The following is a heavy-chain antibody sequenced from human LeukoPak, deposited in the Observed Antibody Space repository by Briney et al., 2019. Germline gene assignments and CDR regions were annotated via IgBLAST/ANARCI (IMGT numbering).Heavy chain of an antibody. CDR1: GYTFNSSY. CDR2: INPSDDST. D-gene: IGHD3-22*01. V-gene: IGHV1-46*02. J-gene: IGHJ4*02. CDR3: ARAYYESSAYRHAVYFDY. Sequence: ASVTVSCKASGYTFNSSYMHWVRQAPGQGLEWMGIINPSDDSTRYAQKFQGRVAMTKDTSTNTVYMHLGSLSSDDTAVCYCARAYYESSAYRHAVYFDYWGQGTLVTVSS.